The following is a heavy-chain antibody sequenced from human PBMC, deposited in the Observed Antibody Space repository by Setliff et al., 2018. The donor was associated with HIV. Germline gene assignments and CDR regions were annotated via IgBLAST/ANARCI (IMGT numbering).Heavy chain of an antibody. CDR1: GFTFNNYY. Sequence: GGSLRLSCVASGFTFNNYYMYWVRQAPGKGLEWVANINQDENKKNYVDAVKGRFTISRDNAKSSLYLQMNSLRVEDTAVYYCANVRDSSIDYWGQGTLVTVSS. D-gene: IGHD2-21*02. CDR3: ANVRDSSIDY. J-gene: IGHJ4*02. V-gene: IGHV3-7*03. CDR2: INQDENKK.